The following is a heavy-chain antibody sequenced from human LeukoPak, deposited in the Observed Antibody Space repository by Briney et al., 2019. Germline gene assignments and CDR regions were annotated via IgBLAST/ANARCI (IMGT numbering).Heavy chain of an antibody. CDR1: GYIFTSYA. Sequence: ASVKVSCKASGYIFTSYAMHWVRQAPGQGLEWMGWISAYNGNTNYAQKLQGRVTMTTDTSTSTAYMELRSLRSDDTAVYYCTTHHYYDSSGYYTPFDYWGQGTLVTVSS. CDR2: ISAYNGNT. J-gene: IGHJ4*02. D-gene: IGHD3-22*01. CDR3: TTHHYYDSSGYYTPFDY. V-gene: IGHV1-18*01.